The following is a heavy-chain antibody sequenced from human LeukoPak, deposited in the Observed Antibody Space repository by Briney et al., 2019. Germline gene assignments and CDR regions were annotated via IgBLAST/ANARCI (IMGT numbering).Heavy chain of an antibody. CDR3: ARPVGTIFGVAYYFDY. D-gene: IGHD3-3*01. J-gene: IGHJ4*02. V-gene: IGHV5-51*01. CDR2: IYPGDSDT. CDR1: GYSFTSYW. Sequence: GESLKISCKGSGYSFTSYWIGWVRQMPGKGLEWMGNIYPGDSDTRYSPSFQGQVTISADKSISTAYLQWSSLKASDTAMYYCARPVGTIFGVAYYFDYWGQGTLVTVSS.